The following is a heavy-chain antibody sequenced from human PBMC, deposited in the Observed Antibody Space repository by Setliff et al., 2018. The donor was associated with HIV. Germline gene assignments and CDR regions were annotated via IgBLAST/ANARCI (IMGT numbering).Heavy chain of an antibody. CDR1: GYSFTTYW. D-gene: IGHD2-21*02. CDR3: ATSDYGGDSGHFQH. J-gene: IGHJ1*01. V-gene: IGHV5-51*01. Sequence: GASLTISCKGSGYSFTTYWIGWVRQMPGKGLEWMGIIYPYDSDTRYSPSFQGQVTISAFKSITTAYLQWSSLKASDTAMYYCATSDYGGDSGHFQHWGQGTLVTVSS. CDR2: IYPYDSDT.